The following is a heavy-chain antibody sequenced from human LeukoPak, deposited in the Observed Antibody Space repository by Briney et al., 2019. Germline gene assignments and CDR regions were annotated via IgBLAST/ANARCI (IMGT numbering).Heavy chain of an antibody. J-gene: IGHJ6*03. D-gene: IGHD5-18*01. CDR3: ARRGYSYGYYYYYYMDV. CDR2: INPNSGGT. CDR1: GYTFTGYY. Sequence: ASVKVSCKASGYTFTGYYMHWVRQAPGQGLEWMGWINPNSGGTNYAQKFQGRVTMTRDTSISTAYMELSRLRSDDTAVYYYARRGYSYGYYYYYYMDVWGKGTTVTISS. V-gene: IGHV1-2*02.